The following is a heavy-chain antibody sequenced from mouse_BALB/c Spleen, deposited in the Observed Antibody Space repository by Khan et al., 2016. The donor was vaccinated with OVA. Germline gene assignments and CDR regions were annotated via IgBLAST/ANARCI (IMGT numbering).Heavy chain of an antibody. D-gene: IGHD2-4*01. CDR1: GYSFTRYW. Sequence: VQLQQSGTVLARPGASVKMSCKASGYSFTRYWMHWVKQRPGLGLEWIGAIYPGISDTRYNQKFKGKTKLTAVTSATTAYMELSSLTNEDSAVYYCTRSYDSYYFDYWGQGTLLTVSS. CDR3: TRSYDSYYFDY. CDR2: IYPGISDT. V-gene: IGHV1-5*01. J-gene: IGHJ2*01.